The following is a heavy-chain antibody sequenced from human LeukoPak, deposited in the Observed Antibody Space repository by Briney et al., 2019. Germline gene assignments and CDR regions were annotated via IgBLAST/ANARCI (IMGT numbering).Heavy chain of an antibody. V-gene: IGHV3-23*01. J-gene: IGHJ3*02. CDR1: GFTFSSCA. CDR2: ISGGGSST. Sequence: PGGSLRLSCAASGFTFSSCAMSWVRQAPGRGLEWVSTISGGGSSTYYADSVKGRFTISRDNSKNTLYLQMNSLRAEDTAVYYCAKEWRGTTVAHAFDIWGQGTMVTVSS. CDR3: AKEWRGTTVAHAFDI. D-gene: IGHD1-7*01.